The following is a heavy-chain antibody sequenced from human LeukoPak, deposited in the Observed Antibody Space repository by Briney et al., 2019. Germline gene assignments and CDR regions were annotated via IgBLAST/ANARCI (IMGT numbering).Heavy chain of an antibody. J-gene: IGHJ4*02. CDR1: GGSISSSSYY. CDR3: ARHRAIAGPFDL. D-gene: IGHD6-19*01. V-gene: IGHV4-39*01. CDR2: IYYSGST. Sequence: SETLSLTCTVSGGSISSSSYYWGWIRQPPGKGLEWIGSIYYSGSTYYNPSLKSRVTISVDTSKNQFSLKLSSVIAADTAFYYCARHRAIAGPFDLRGQGTLVTVSS.